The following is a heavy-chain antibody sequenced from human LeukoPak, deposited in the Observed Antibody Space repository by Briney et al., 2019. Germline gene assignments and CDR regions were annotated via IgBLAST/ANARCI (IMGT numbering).Heavy chain of an antibody. V-gene: IGHV4-59*01. D-gene: IGHD2-21*02. Sequence: SETLSLTCTVSGVSISSYYWSWLRQPPGKGLEWIGYIYYSGSTNYNPSLKSRVTISVDTSKNQFSLKLSSVTAADTAVYYCARAYCGGDCYPYDAFDIWGQGTMVTVSS. J-gene: IGHJ3*02. CDR1: GVSISSYY. CDR2: IYYSGST. CDR3: ARAYCGGDCYPYDAFDI.